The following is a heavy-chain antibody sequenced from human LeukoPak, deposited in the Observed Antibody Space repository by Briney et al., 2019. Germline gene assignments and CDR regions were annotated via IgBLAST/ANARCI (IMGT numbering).Heavy chain of an antibody. Sequence: GGALRLSCAVSGFTFSSYWMHWVRHGPGKGLAWVSRITNDGSATDYADSVKGRFTISRDNAENTLYLHMNSLTDEDTAVYYCTRDASTGYFDLWGRGTLVTVSS. D-gene: IGHD2-15*01. CDR2: ITNDGSAT. CDR3: TRDASTGYFDL. CDR1: GFTFSSYW. J-gene: IGHJ2*01. V-gene: IGHV3-74*01.